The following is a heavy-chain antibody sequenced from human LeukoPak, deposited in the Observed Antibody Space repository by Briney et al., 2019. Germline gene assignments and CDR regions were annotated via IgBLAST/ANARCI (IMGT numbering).Heavy chain of an antibody. CDR3: ARDTPPDY. CDR1: GGSISSSSYY. V-gene: IGHV4-39*07. J-gene: IGHJ4*02. Sequence: SETLSLTCTVSGGSISSSSYYWGWIRQPPGKGLEWIGSIYYSGSAYYNPSLKSRVTISVDTSKNQFSLKLSSVTAADTAVYYCARDTPPDYWGQGTLVTVSS. CDR2: IYYSGSA.